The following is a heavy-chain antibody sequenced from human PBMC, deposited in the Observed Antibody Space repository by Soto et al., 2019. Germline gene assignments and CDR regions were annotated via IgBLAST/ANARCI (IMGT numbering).Heavy chain of an antibody. CDR1: GYSFTSYW. CDR2: IYPGDSDT. D-gene: IGHD3-3*01. V-gene: IGHV5-51*01. CDR3: AISKSSLRFLEWLSFDY. Sequence: PGESLTISCKGCGYSFTSYWIVWVRQMPGKGLEWMGIIYPGDSDTRYSPSFQGQVTISADKSISTAYLQWSSLKASDTAMYYCAISKSSLRFLEWLSFDYWGQGTLVTVSS. J-gene: IGHJ4*02.